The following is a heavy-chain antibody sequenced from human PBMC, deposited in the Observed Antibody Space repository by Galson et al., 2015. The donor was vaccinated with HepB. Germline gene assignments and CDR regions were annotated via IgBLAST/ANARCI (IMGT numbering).Heavy chain of an antibody. CDR3: AREHVSSGWYNWFDP. D-gene: IGHD6-19*01. CDR1: GYTFTSYG. J-gene: IGHJ5*02. Sequence: SVKVSCKASGYTFTSYGISWVRQAPGQGLEWMGWISAYNGNTNYAQKLQGRVTMTTDTSTSTAYMELRSLRSDDTAVYYCAREHVSSGWYNWFDPWGQGTLVTVSS. V-gene: IGHV1-18*01. CDR2: ISAYNGNT.